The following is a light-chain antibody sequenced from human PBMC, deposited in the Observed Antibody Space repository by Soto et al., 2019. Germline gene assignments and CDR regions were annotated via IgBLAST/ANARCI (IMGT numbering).Light chain of an antibody. J-gene: IGLJ2*01. V-gene: IGLV3-21*01. CDR3: QVWEATGDQVV. CDR2: YDS. Sequence: SYELTQPPSVSVAPGETARISCGGNNVGGRSVHWYQQKPGQAPFLVIYYDSDRPSGIPERFSGSNSGNTATLIISRVEAGDEADYYCQVWEATGDQVVFGGGTKLTVL. CDR1: NVGGRS.